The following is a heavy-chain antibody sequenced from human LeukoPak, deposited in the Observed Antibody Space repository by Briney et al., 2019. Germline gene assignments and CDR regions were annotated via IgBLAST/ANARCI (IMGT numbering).Heavy chain of an antibody. D-gene: IGHD5-24*01. J-gene: IGHJ4*02. CDR1: GFNFRAYW. CDR2: IRSKAYGGTT. Sequence: GGSLRLSFTTSGFNFRAYWMAWVRQAPGKGLEWVGFIRSKAYGGTTEYAASVKGRFTISRDDSKSIAYLQMNSLKTEDTAVYYCTSAVEMATISYWGQGTLVTVSS. CDR3: TSAVEMATISY. V-gene: IGHV3-49*04.